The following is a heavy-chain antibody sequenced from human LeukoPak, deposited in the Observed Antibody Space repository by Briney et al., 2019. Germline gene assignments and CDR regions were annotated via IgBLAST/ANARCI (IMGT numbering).Heavy chain of an antibody. CDR1: GFTFSSYG. J-gene: IGHJ4*02. V-gene: IGHV3-30*02. D-gene: IGHD2-2*01. Sequence: GGSLRLSCAASGFTFSSYGMHWVRQAPGKGLEWAAFIRYDGSNKYYADSVKGRFTISRDNSKNTLYLQMNSLRAEDTAVYYCAKDGIGHCSSTSCYAWAYFDYWGQGTLVTVSS. CDR2: IRYDGSNK. CDR3: AKDGIGHCSSTSCYAWAYFDY.